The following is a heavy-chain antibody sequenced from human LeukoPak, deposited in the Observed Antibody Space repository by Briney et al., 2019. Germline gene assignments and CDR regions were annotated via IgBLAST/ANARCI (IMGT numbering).Heavy chain of an antibody. J-gene: IGHJ4*02. CDR1: GFTFSSSA. CDR2: VSASGGTT. Sequence: GGSLRLSCAASGFTFSSSAMRWVRQAPGKGLEWVSSVSASGGTTYYADSVKGRFTISRDNSKNTLYPQMNSLRAEDTALYYCAKGSGYSFEYWGQGTLVTVSS. CDR3: AKGSGYSFEY. V-gene: IGHV3-23*01. D-gene: IGHD3-22*01.